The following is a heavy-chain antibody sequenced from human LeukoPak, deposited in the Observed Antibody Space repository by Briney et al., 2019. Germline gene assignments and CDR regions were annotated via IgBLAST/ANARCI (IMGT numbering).Heavy chain of an antibody. J-gene: IGHJ3*02. V-gene: IGHV4-59*01. CDR2: IYYSGGT. CDR1: GLSISSYY. D-gene: IGHD2-15*01. Sequence: SETLSLTCTVSGLSISSYYWSWIRQPPGTGLEWIGYIYYSGGTNYNSSLKSRVTISVDTSKSQFSLKLGSVTAADTAVYYCARYCSGGSCYARVFDIWGQGTMVTVSS. CDR3: ARYCSGGSCYARVFDI.